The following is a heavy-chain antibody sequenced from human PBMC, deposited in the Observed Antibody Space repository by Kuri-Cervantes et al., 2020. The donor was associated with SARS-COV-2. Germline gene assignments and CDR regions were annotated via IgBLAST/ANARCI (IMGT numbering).Heavy chain of an antibody. CDR1: GFTFSSYA. D-gene: IGHD3-3*01. Sequence: GGSLRLSCAASGFTFSSYAMSWVRQAPGKGLEWVGFIRSKAYGGTTEYAASVKGRFTISRDDSKSIAYLQMNSLKTEDTAVYYCTRDDFWSGYFGYWGQGTLVTVSS. V-gene: IGHV3-49*04. CDR2: IRSKAYGGTT. CDR3: TRDDFWSGYFGY. J-gene: IGHJ4*02.